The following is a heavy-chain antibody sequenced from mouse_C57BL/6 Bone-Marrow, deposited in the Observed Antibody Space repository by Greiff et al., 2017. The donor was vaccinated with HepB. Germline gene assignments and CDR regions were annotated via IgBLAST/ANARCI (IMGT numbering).Heavy chain of an antibody. J-gene: IGHJ1*03. CDR2: INPSNGGT. D-gene: IGHD3-3*01. Sequence: VQLQQPGTELVKPGASVKLSCKASGYTFTSYWMHWVKQRPGQGLELIGNINPSNGGTNYNEKFKSKATLTVDKSSSTAYMQLSSLTFEDSAVYYCAREGDAPPLYWYFDVWGTGTTVTVSS. CDR3: AREGDAPPLYWYFDV. CDR1: GYTFTSYW. V-gene: IGHV1-53*01.